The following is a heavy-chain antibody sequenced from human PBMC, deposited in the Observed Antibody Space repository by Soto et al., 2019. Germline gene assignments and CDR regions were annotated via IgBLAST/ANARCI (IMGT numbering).Heavy chain of an antibody. V-gene: IGHV3-23*01. CDR2: IGSRGDST. CDR3: AKDLIYGYNSGRPFDS. D-gene: IGHD6-19*01. J-gene: IGHJ4*02. Sequence: EVQLLESGGGLVQPGGSLRLSCAASGFTFSSFAMSWVRQAPGKGLEWVSAIGSRGDSTYYADSVKGRFTISRDNSKNTLYLQMNRLRAEDTAVYYCAKDLIYGYNSGRPFDSWGQGTLVTVSS. CDR1: GFTFSSFA.